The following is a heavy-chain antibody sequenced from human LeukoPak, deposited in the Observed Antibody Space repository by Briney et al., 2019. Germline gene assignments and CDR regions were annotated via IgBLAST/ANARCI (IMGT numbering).Heavy chain of an antibody. Sequence: SQTLSLTCAISGDSVSSKTAAWNWIRQSPSRGLEWLGRTYYRSKWYNDYAVSVKSRITINPDTSKNQFSLQLNSVTPEDTAVYFCARDWGVEGRPGYMDVWGKGTTVTVSS. V-gene: IGHV6-1*01. CDR1: GDSVSSKTAA. CDR3: ARDWGVEGRPGYMDV. J-gene: IGHJ6*03. CDR2: TYYRSKWYN. D-gene: IGHD6-6*01.